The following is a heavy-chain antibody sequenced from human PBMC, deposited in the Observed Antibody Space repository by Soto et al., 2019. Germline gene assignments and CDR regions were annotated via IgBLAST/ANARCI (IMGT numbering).Heavy chain of an antibody. CDR3: TRDGMTTGDT. D-gene: IGHD2-21*02. J-gene: IGHJ4*02. CDR1: GVSVTSYT. CDR2: VFSSVSA. V-gene: IGHV4-4*07. Sequence: PSETLSLTCIVSGVSVTSYTWSWVRQPANKGLEWIGRVFSSVSATHSPSLKSRVRISMDTPENRISLKLNSATAADAGVYYCTRDGMTTGDTWGPGTLVTVSS.